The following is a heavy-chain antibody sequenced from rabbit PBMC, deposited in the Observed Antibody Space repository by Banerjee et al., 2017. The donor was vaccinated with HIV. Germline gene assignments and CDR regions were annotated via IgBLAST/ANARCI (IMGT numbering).Heavy chain of an antibody. Sequence: QSLEESGGDLVKPGASLTLTCTASGFDFSSNAMCWVRQAPGKGPEWIACIYNGDGSTYYATWVNARFSISKTSSTTVTLQMTSLTAADTATYFCARDLLFRSDSSYFGLWGQGTLVTVS. CDR3: ARDLLFRSDSSYFGL. J-gene: IGHJ3*01. D-gene: IGHD8-1*01. CDR1: GFDFSSNA. V-gene: IGHV1S40*01. CDR2: IYNGDGST.